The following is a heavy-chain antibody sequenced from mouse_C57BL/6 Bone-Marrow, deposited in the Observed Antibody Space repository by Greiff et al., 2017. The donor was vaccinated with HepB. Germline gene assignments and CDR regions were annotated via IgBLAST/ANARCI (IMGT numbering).Heavy chain of an antibody. J-gene: IGHJ1*03. Sequence: QVQLQQSGPGLVQPSGFSLTSYGVHWVRQSPGKGLEWLGVIWRGGSTDYNAAFMSRLSITKDNSKSQVFFKMNSLQADDTAIYYCAKNWRPIYWYFDVWGTGTTVTVSS. CDR3: AKNWRPIYWYFDV. CDR2: IWRGGST. CDR1: GFSLTSYG. V-gene: IGHV2-5*01.